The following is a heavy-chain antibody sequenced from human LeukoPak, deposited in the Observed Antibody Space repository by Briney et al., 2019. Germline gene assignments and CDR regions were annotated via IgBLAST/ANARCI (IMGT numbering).Heavy chain of an antibody. D-gene: IGHD3-9*01. V-gene: IGHV3-48*03. CDR2: ISSSGSTI. J-gene: IGHJ6*03. Sequence: GGSLRLSCAASGFTFSSYEMNWVRQAPGKGLEWVSYISSSGSTIYYADSVKGRFTISRDNAKNSLYLQMNSLRAEDTAVYYCARLRGYDILTGYYFDYYYMDVWGKGTTVTV. CDR1: GFTFSSYE. CDR3: ARLRGYDILTGYYFDYYYMDV.